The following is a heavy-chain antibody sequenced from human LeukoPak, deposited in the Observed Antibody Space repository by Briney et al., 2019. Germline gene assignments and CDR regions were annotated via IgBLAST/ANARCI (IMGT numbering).Heavy chain of an antibody. Sequence: GGSLRLSCAASGFTFSSHSMNWVRQAPGKGLEWVSYISSRSTTIYYADSVKGRFTISRDNAKNSLYPQMNSLRDEDTAVYYCAAGLLWGSYLGVFDIWGQGTMVTVSS. CDR3: AAGLLWGSYLGVFDI. V-gene: IGHV3-48*02. J-gene: IGHJ3*02. D-gene: IGHD3-16*02. CDR2: ISSRSTTI. CDR1: GFTFSSHS.